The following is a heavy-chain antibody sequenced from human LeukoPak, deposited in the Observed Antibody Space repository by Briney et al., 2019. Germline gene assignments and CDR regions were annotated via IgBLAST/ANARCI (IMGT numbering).Heavy chain of an antibody. V-gene: IGHV4-39*07. CDR1: GGSISSSSYY. J-gene: IGHJ5*02. Sequence: ETLSLTCTVSGGSISSSSYYWAWIRQPPGKGLEWIGEINHSGSTNYNPSLKSRVTISVDTSKNQFSLKLSSVTAADTAVYYCARRARRAARGWFDPWGQGTLVTVSS. D-gene: IGHD6-6*01. CDR3: ARRARRAARGWFDP. CDR2: INHSGST.